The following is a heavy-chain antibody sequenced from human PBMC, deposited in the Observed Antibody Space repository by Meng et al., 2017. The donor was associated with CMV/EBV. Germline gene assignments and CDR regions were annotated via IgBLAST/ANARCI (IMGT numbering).Heavy chain of an antibody. D-gene: IGHD3-3*01. Sequence: GSLRLSCTVSGGSVSSVSYYWSWIRQPPGKGLEWIGYIYYSGSTNYNPSLKSRVTISVDTSKNQFSLKLSSVTAADTAVYYCARGRGYDFWSGYQMGNWFDPWGQGTLVTVSS. V-gene: IGHV4-61*01. CDR1: GGSVSSVSYY. J-gene: IGHJ5*02. CDR2: IYYSGST. CDR3: ARGRGYDFWSGYQMGNWFDP.